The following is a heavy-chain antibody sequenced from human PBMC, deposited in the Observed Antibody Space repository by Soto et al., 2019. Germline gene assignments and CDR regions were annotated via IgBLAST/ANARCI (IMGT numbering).Heavy chain of an antibody. Sequence: LETLSLTCAVSGGSISSSNWWSWVRQPPGKGLEWIGEIYHSGSTNYNPSLKRRVTISVDKSKNQFSLKLSSVTAADTAVYYCAREGYYDSSGYKASTRWGQGTLVTVSS. CDR2: IYHSGST. V-gene: IGHV4-4*02. CDR1: GGSISSSNW. CDR3: AREGYYDSSGYKASTR. J-gene: IGHJ4*02. D-gene: IGHD3-22*01.